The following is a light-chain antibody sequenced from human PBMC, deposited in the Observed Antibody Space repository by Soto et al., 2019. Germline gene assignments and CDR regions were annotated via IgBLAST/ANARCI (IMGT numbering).Light chain of an antibody. CDR2: DAS. J-gene: IGKJ1*01. CDR3: QQNDNLRWT. V-gene: IGKV1-33*01. CDR1: LDISTF. Sequence: DIQLTQSPSSLSASVGDRFTITCQASLDISTFLNWYQQKPGKAPNLLIYDASELQTGVPSRFSGSGSGTDFTFTINSLQPEDIATYYCQQNDNLRWTFGQGTKVDI.